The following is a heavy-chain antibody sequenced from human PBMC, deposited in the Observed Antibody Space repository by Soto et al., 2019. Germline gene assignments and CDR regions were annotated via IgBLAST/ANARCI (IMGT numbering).Heavy chain of an antibody. CDR1: GYTFTSYY. CDR2: INPSGGST. V-gene: IGHV1-46*01. J-gene: IGHJ6*02. D-gene: IGHD6-6*01. CDR3: ARDSARPPKRPYYYYYGMDV. Sequence: ASVKVSCKASGYTFTSYYMHWVRQAPGQGLEWMGIINPSGGSTSYAQKFQGRVTMTRDTSTSTVYMELSSPRSEDTAVYYCARDSARPPKRPYYYYYGMDVWGQGTTVTVSS.